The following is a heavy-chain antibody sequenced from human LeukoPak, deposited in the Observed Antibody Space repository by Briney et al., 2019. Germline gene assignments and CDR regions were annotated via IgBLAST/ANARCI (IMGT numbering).Heavy chain of an antibody. Sequence: GGSLRLSCAASGFTFSRYWMHWARQAPGKWLVWVTRTNSDGSLPSYADSVKGRFTISRDNAKNTLYLQMNSLRAEDTAVYYCARAATVVTSRGYYGMDVWGQGTTVTVSS. CDR1: GFTFSRYW. V-gene: IGHV3-74*01. J-gene: IGHJ6*02. D-gene: IGHD4-23*01. CDR2: TNSDGSLP. CDR3: ARAATVVTSRGYYGMDV.